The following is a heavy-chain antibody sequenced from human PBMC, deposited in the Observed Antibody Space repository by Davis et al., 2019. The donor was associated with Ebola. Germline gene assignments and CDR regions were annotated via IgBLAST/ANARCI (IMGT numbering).Heavy chain of an antibody. CDR1: GFTFSSYG. J-gene: IGHJ5*02. Sequence: PGGSLRLSCAASGFTFSSYGIHWVRQAPGKGLEWVAVIWYDGSNKYYADSVKGRFTISRDNAKNTLYLQMNSLRAEDTAVYYCARDRGTAHWFDPWGQGTLVTVSS. D-gene: IGHD3-10*01. CDR3: ARDRGTAHWFDP. CDR2: IWYDGSNK. V-gene: IGHV3-33*01.